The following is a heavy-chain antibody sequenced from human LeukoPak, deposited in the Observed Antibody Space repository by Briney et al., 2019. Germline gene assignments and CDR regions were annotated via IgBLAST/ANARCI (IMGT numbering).Heavy chain of an antibody. V-gene: IGHV3-21*01. CDR2: ISSSSSYI. CDR3: AREMRGAFDI. J-gene: IGHJ3*02. Sequence: GGSLRLSCAASGFSFSSNSMNWVRQAPGKGLEWVSSISSSSSYIYYADSVKGRFTISRDNAKNSLYLQMNSLRAEDTAVYYCAREMRGAFDIWGQGTMVTVSS. CDR1: GFSFSSNS.